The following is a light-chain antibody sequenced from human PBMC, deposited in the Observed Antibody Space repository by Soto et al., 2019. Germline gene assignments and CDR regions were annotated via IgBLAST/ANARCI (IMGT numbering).Light chain of an antibody. CDR3: SSYTSSSPDV. CDR2: DVS. Sequence: QSALTQPASVSGSPGQSITISCTGTSSDVGGYNYVSWYQQHPGKAPQLMIYDVSNRPSGVSNRFSGSKSGNTASLTISGLQAEDEADYYCSSYTSSSPDVFVTGTKVTVL. CDR1: SSDVGGYNY. V-gene: IGLV2-14*01. J-gene: IGLJ1*01.